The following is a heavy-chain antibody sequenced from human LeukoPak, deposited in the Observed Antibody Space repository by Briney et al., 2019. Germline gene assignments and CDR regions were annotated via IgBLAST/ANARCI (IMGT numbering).Heavy chain of an antibody. CDR2: IYTSGST. J-gene: IGHJ4*02. CDR3: ALLIAAAGTGYFDY. CDR1: GGSISSGSYY. Sequence: SQTLSLTCTVSGGSISSGSYYWSWIRQPAGKGLEWIGRIYTSGSTNYNPSLKSRVTISVDTSKNQFSLKLSSVTAADTAVYYCALLIAAAGTGYFDYWGQGTLVTVSS. D-gene: IGHD6-13*01. V-gene: IGHV4-61*02.